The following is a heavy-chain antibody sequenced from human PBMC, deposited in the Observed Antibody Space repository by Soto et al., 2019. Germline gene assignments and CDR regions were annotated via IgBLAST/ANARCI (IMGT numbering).Heavy chain of an antibody. V-gene: IGHV4-31*03. CDR1: GGSISSGGYY. CDR2: IYYSGST. J-gene: IGHJ4*02. CDR3: ARAHGFYGYGWFYY. Sequence: QVQLQESGPGLVKPSQTLYLTCNVSGGSISSGGYYWSWLRPHPGKGLEWIGYIYYSGSTYYNPSLKSRVNISVDTSKNHFSRELSSVTAADTAVYYCARAHGFYGYGWFYYWVQVTLVTVSS. D-gene: IGHD2-8*02.